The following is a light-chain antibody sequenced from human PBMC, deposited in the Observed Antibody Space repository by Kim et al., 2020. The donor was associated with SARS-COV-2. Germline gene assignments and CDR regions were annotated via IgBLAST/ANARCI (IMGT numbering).Light chain of an antibody. CDR2: DVS. CDR3: SSYTSSSTF. CDR1: SSDVGGYNY. Sequence: PGQSITISCTGNSSDVGGYNYVSWYQQHPGKAPKLMIYDVSKRPSGVSNRFSGSKSGNTASLTISGLQAEDEADYYCSSYTSSSTFFGGGTQLTVL. V-gene: IGLV2-14*04. J-gene: IGLJ2*01.